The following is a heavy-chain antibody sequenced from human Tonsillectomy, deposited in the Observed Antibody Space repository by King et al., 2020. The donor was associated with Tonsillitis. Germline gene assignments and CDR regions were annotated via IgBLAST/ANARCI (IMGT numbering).Heavy chain of an antibody. V-gene: IGHV4-34*01. Sequence: VQLQQWGARLLKPSETLSLTCDVDGASFNDHCWSWIRQSPGKGLEWIGEIYHSGGTNYNPSLRSGVTISVDTSKNQLSLKLSSVTAADTAVYYCARAVVPSGSYYFYYYYMDVWGKGTTVTVSS. D-gene: IGHD2-2*01. CDR3: ARAVVPSGSYYFYYYYMDV. CDR1: GASFNDHC. J-gene: IGHJ6*03. CDR2: IYHSGGT.